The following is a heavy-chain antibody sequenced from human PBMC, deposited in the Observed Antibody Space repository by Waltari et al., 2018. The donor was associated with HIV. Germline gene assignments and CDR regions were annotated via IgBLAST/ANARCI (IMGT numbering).Heavy chain of an antibody. CDR1: GFTFSSYA. CDR3: AKGSNYGNYFDY. D-gene: IGHD4-4*01. Sequence: EVQLLESGGGLVQPGGSLRLSCAASGFTFSSYAMSWVRQAPGKGLEWVAAISGSGGSTYYADSVKCRFTISRDNSKNTLYLQMNSLRAEDTAVYYCAKGSNYGNYFDYWGQGTLVTVSS. J-gene: IGHJ4*02. V-gene: IGHV3-23*01. CDR2: ISGSGGST.